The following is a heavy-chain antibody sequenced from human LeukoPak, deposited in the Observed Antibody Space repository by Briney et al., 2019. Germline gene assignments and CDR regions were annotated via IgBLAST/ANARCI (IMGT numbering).Heavy chain of an antibody. CDR1: GGSISSGGYS. CDR2: IYHSGST. D-gene: IGHD3-16*01. V-gene: IGHV4-30-2*01. CDR3: ARASRGRQGGYYFDY. J-gene: IGHJ4*02. Sequence: SETLSLTCAVPGGSISSGGYSWSWIRQPPGKGLEWIGYIYHSGSTYYNPSLKSRVTISVGRSKNQFSLKLSSVTAADTAVYYCARASRGRQGGYYFDYWGQGTLVTVSS.